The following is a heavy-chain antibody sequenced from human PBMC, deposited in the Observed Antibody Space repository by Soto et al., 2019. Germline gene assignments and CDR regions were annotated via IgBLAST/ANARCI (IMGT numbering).Heavy chain of an antibody. CDR2: ISGSGRST. J-gene: IGHJ4*02. CDR3: ARDHRGSYSEGRDYFDY. Sequence: EVQLLESGGGLVQPGGSLRLSCAASGFTFSSYAMSWVRQAPGTGLEWVSGISGSGRSTYYADSVKGRFTISRDNSKNTLYLQMDSLRAEDTAVYYCARDHRGSYSEGRDYFDYWGQGTLVTVSS. D-gene: IGHD1-26*01. CDR1: GFTFSSYA. V-gene: IGHV3-23*01.